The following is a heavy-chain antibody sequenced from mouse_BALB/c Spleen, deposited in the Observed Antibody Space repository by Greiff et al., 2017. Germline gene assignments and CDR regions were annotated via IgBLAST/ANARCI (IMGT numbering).Heavy chain of an antibody. D-gene: IGHD3-1*01. CDR3: SFSGLYAMDY. CDR2: IRLKSNNYAT. CDR1: GFTFSNYW. J-gene: IGHJ4*01. Sequence: EVKLVESGGGLVQPGGSMKLSCVASGFTFSNYWMNWVRQSPEKGLEWVAEIRLKSNNYATHYAESVKGRFTISRDDSKSSVYLQMNNLRAEDTGIYYCSFSGLYAMDYWGQGTSVTVSS. V-gene: IGHV6-6*02.